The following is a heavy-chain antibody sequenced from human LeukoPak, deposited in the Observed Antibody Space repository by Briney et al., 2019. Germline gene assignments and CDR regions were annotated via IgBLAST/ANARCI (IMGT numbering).Heavy chain of an antibody. Sequence: PSETLSLTCTVSGYSISSGYYWGWIRQPPGKGLEWIGSIYHSGSTYYNPSLKSRVTISVDTSKNQFSLKLSSVTAADTAVYYCARGGWYEDYWGQGTLVTVSS. CDR1: GYSISSGYY. J-gene: IGHJ4*02. CDR2: IYHSGST. D-gene: IGHD6-19*01. CDR3: ARGGWYEDY. V-gene: IGHV4-38-2*02.